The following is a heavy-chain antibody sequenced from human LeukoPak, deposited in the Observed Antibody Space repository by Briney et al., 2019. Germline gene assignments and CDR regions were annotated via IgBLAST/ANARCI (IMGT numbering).Heavy chain of an antibody. D-gene: IGHD2-2*01. V-gene: IGHV4-34*01. CDR1: GGSFSGYY. Sequence: SETLSLTCAVYGGSFSGYYWSWIRQPPGKGLEWIGEINHSGSTNYNPSLKSRVTISVDTSKNQFSLKLSSVTAADTAVYYCARAQKSACSSTSCLTFDYWGQGTLVTVSS. J-gene: IGHJ4*02. CDR2: INHSGST. CDR3: ARAQKSACSSTSCLTFDY.